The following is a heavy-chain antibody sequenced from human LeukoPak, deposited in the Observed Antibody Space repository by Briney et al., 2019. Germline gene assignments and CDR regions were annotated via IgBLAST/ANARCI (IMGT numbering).Heavy chain of an antibody. CDR2: ISSSSSTI. CDR3: ASIEYSSNWNL. CDR1: GFTFSSST. V-gene: IGHV3-48*04. J-gene: IGHJ6*02. D-gene: IGHD6-13*01. Sequence: GGSLRLSCAASGFTFSSSTLNWVRQAPGKGLECVSYISSSSSTIYYTDSVKGRFTISRDNAKNTLYLQMNSLRGEDTAVYFCASIEYSSNWNLWGQGTTVTVSS.